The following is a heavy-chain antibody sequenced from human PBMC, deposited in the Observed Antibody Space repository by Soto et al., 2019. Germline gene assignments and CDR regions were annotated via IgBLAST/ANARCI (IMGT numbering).Heavy chain of an antibody. J-gene: IGHJ4*02. Sequence: EVQVLESGGGLVQPGGSLRLSCAASGFTFSLYAMSWVRQAPGKGLEWVSTVRGSGSNTYYADSVKGRFTISRDNSRDTLYLQMSSLRAEDTAVYYCAKAPRCYQWYYDYWGQGTLVTVSS. CDR2: VRGSGSNT. CDR1: GFTFSLYA. CDR3: AKAPRCYQWYYDY. D-gene: IGHD2-15*01. V-gene: IGHV3-23*01.